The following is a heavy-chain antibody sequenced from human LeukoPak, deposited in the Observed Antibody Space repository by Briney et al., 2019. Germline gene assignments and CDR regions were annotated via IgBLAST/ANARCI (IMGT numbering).Heavy chain of an antibody. V-gene: IGHV3-30*04. CDR2: ISYDGNIK. Sequence: TGGSLRLSCAASGFTLSSHAIHWVRQAPGKGLEWVALISYDGNIKYYADSVKGRFTISRDNAKNSLYLQMNSLRAEDTAVYYCAREGYSSSGIGGWGQGTLVTVSS. J-gene: IGHJ4*02. CDR3: AREGYSSSGIGG. CDR1: GFTLSSHA. D-gene: IGHD6-6*01.